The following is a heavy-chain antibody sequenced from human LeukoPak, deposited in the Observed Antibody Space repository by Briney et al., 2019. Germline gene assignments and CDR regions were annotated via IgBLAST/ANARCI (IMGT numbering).Heavy chain of an antibody. CDR3: ARNNTRTVSRGSSRRRANAFDI. J-gene: IGHJ3*02. V-gene: IGHV4-38-2*01. D-gene: IGHD6-13*01. CDR2: NYNSGST. Sequence: KPSETLSLTCSVSGSSISNTYYWGWVRQPPGKGLEWIGSNYNSGSTYHNPYLRSPVTIAVDTSKDQFPPNRQSVTAADTAVYYCARNNTRTVSRGSSRRRANAFDIWGQGTMVTVSS. CDR1: GSSISNTYY.